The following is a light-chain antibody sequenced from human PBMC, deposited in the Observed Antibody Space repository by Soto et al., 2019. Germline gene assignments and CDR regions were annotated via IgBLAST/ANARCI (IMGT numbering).Light chain of an antibody. V-gene: IGKV3-20*01. CDR1: QSVSSSY. Sequence: EIVLTQSPGTLSLSPGERATLSCRASQSVSSSYLAWYQQKPGQAPRLLIYGASSRATGIPDRFSGSGSGTDFTLTISRLEPEAFAVYYCQLYACLLGTFGHGTKVEIK. J-gene: IGKJ1*01. CDR3: QLYACLLGT. CDR2: GAS.